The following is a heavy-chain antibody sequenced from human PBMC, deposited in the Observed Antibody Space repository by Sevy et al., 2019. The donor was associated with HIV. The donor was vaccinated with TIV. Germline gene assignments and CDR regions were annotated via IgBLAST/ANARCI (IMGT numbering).Heavy chain of an antibody. CDR3: AKELAIFGVVTPGGFDY. Sequence: GGSLRLSCAASGFTFSSYAMSWVRQAPGKGLEWVSAISGSGGSTYYADSVKGRFTISRDNSKNTLYLQMNSLRAEDTAVYYCAKELAIFGVVTPGGFDYWGQGTLVTVSS. CDR2: ISGSGGST. J-gene: IGHJ4*02. CDR1: GFTFSSYA. D-gene: IGHD3-3*01. V-gene: IGHV3-23*01.